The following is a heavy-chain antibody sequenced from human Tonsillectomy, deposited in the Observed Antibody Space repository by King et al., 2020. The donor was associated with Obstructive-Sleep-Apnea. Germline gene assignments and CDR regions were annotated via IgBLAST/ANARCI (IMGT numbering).Heavy chain of an antibody. CDR3: ARDLGYYYDSSGGNWSDP. J-gene: IGHJ5*02. CDR2: IYYSGST. Sequence: QLQESGPGLVKPSETLSLTCTVSGGSISSYYWSWIRQPPGKGLEWIGYIYYSGSTNYNPSLKSRVTISVDTSKNQFSLKLSSVTAADTAVYYCARDLGYYYDSSGGNWSDPWGQGTLVTVSS. V-gene: IGHV4-59*01. CDR1: GGSISSYY. D-gene: IGHD3-22*01.